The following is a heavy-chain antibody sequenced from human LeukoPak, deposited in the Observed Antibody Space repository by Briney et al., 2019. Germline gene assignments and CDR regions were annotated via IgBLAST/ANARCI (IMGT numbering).Heavy chain of an antibody. V-gene: IGHV4-38-2*02. CDR3: ARHYLYDTSGDGTYYFDY. CDR2: IYNSGST. D-gene: IGHD3-22*01. J-gene: IGHJ4*02. CDR1: GYSINSGYH. Sequence: SSETLSLTCIVSGYSINSGYHWGWIRQPPGKGLEWIGSIYNSGSTYYNPSLKSRVTISIDTSKNQFSLKLSSVTAADTAVYYCARHYLYDTSGDGTYYFDYWGQGTLVTVSS.